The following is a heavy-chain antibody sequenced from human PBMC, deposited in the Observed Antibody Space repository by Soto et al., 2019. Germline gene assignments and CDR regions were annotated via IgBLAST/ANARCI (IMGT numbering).Heavy chain of an antibody. CDR3: AMMGDYVWVSFDY. D-gene: IGHD3-16*01. CDR1: GGSFSGYY. V-gene: IGHV4-34*01. J-gene: IGHJ4*02. CDR2: INQSGST. Sequence: QVQLQQWGAGLLRPSETLSLTCGVYGGSFSGYYWSWIRQPPGKGLEWIGEINQSGSTNYNPSLKSRVTISVDTSKNQFSLKLSSMTAADTAVYYCAMMGDYVWVSFDYWGQGTLVTVSS.